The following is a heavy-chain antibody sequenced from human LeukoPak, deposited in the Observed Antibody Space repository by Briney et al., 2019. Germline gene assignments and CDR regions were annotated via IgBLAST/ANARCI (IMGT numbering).Heavy chain of an antibody. D-gene: IGHD2-15*01. CDR1: GFIFSNAW. CDR2: IKSNIDGGTT. CDR3: TTDLSGHLYSSHHTDV. J-gene: IGHJ6*03. Sequence: PGGSLRLSCTASGFIFSNAWMSWVRQAPGKGLERVGRIKSNIDGGTTDYAAPVKGRFIISRDDSKDTLFLQMSSLKTEDTAVYYCTTDLSGHLYSSHHTDVGGKGTTVTVSS. V-gene: IGHV3-15*01.